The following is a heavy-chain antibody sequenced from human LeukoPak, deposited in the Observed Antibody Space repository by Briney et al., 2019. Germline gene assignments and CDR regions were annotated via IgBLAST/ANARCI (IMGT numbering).Heavy chain of an antibody. J-gene: IGHJ4*02. CDR2: IYYSGST. CDR3: AREGLYSSGWYPGYYFDY. V-gene: IGHV4-39*07. Sequence: SETLSLTCTVSGGSISSSSYYWGWIRQPPGKGLEWIGSIYYSGSTYYNPSLKSRVTISVDTSKNQFSLKLSSVTAADTAVYYCAREGLYSSGWYPGYYFDYWGQGTLVTVSS. D-gene: IGHD6-19*01. CDR1: GGSISSSSYY.